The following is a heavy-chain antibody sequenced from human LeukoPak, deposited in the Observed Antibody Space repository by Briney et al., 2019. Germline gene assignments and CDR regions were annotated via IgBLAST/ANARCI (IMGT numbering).Heavy chain of an antibody. J-gene: IGHJ6*03. D-gene: IGHD6-13*01. Sequence: SETLSLTCAVYGGSFGGYYWSWIRQPPGKGLESIGEINHSGSTNYNPSLKSRVTISVDTSKNQFSLKLSSVTAADTAVYYCARGRYSSLNYYYYYYMDVWGKGSTVTVSS. CDR1: GGSFGGYY. CDR3: ARGRYSSLNYYYYYYMDV. CDR2: INHSGST. V-gene: IGHV4-34*01.